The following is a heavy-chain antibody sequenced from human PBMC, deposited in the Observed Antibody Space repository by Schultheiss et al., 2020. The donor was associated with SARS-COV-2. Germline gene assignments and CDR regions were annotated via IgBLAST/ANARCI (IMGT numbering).Heavy chain of an antibody. Sequence: SQTLSLTCAVYGGSFSGYYWSWIRQPPGKGLEWIGEINDSGSTNYNPSLKSRVTISVDTSKNQFSLKLSSVTAADTAVYYCARGTAVAGSWFDPWGQGTLVTVSS. J-gene: IGHJ5*02. CDR3: ARGTAVAGSWFDP. V-gene: IGHV4-34*01. CDR2: INDSGST. D-gene: IGHD6-19*01. CDR1: GGSFSGYY.